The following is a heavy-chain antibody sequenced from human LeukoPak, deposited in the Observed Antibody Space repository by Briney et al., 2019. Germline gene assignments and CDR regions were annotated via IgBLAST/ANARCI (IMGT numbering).Heavy chain of an antibody. Sequence: SQTLSLTCAVSGGSISRGGYSWGWIRQPPGKGPEWLGYVYYSGTTYYNPSLKSRVTISLDTSRNQFSLNLSSVTAADTAVYYCTRDGNYDSTGYYVAFWGPGTLVTVSS. CDR1: GGSISRGGYS. J-gene: IGHJ4*02. D-gene: IGHD3-22*01. CDR2: VYYSGTT. V-gene: IGHV4-30-4*07. CDR3: TRDGNYDSTGYYVAF.